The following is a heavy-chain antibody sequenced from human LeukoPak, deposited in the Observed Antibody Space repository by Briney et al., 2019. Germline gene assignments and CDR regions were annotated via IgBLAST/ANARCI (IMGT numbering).Heavy chain of an antibody. D-gene: IGHD1-26*01. J-gene: IGHJ4*02. CDR3: ARIWDGYSGSDY. Sequence: PGGSLRLSCAASGFTFSDYYMSWIRQAPGKGLEWVSYISSSSSYTNYADSVKGRFTISRDNAKNSVYLQMNSLRAEDTAVYYCARIWDGYSGSDYWGQGTLVTVSS. CDR1: GFTFSDYY. CDR2: ISSSSSYT. V-gene: IGHV3-11*06.